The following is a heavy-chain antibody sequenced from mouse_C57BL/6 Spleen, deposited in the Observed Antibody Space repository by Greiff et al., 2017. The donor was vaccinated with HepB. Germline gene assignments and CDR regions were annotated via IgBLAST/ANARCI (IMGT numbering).Heavy chain of an antibody. Sequence: VQLQQPGAELVMPGASVKLSCKASGYTFTSYWMHWVKQRPGQGLEWIGNINPSNGGTNYNEKFKSKATLTVDKSSSTAYMQLSSLTSEDSAVYYCAREDGYYVLYYLGQGTTLTVSS. V-gene: IGHV1-53*01. CDR2: INPSNGGT. CDR3: AREDGYYVLYY. CDR1: GYTFTSYW. D-gene: IGHD2-3*01. J-gene: IGHJ2*01.